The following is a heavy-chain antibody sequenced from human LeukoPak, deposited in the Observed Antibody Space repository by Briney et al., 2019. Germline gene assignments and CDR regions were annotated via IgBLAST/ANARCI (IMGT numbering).Heavy chain of an antibody. D-gene: IGHD3-22*01. CDR1: GDSISISRHY. J-gene: IGHJ4*02. Sequence: SETLSLTCSVSGDSISISRHYWAWIRQPPGKGLEWIGSIYHGGSSYSGHTYYSPSLKSRLITSVDTSKNQFSLKLSSVTAADTAVYYCARRALDSSGYYTGGYFDSWGQGTPVIVSS. V-gene: IGHV4-39*01. CDR2: IYHGGSSYSGHT. CDR3: ARRALDSSGYYTGGYFDS.